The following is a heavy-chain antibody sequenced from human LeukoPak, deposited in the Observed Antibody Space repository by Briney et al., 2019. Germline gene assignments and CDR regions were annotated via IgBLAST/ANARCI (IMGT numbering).Heavy chain of an antibody. J-gene: IGHJ4*02. V-gene: IGHV4-59*08. CDR1: GXSINNYY. Sequence: SETLSLTCTVSGXSINNYYWTWIRQPPGKGLEWIGYIYYSGDTRYNPSLKSRVTISVDTSKNQFSLQVNSVTAADTAVYYCARYGDGYRFAYWGQGTLVTVSS. CDR3: ARYGDGYRFAY. D-gene: IGHD5-24*01. CDR2: IYYSGDT.